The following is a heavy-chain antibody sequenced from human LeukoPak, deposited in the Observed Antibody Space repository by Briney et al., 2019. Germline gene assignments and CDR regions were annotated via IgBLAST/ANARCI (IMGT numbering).Heavy chain of an antibody. Sequence: GGSLRLSCAASGFTFSSYSMNWVRQAPGKGLKWVSSISSSSSYIYYADSVKGRFTISRDNAKNSLYLQMNSLRAEDTAVYYCASDVLLDAFDIWGQGTMVTVSS. CDR1: GFTFSSYS. CDR3: ASDVLLDAFDI. CDR2: ISSSSSYI. J-gene: IGHJ3*02. D-gene: IGHD3-10*01. V-gene: IGHV3-21*01.